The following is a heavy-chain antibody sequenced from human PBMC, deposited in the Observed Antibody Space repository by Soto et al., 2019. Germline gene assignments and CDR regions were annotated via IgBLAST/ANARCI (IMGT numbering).Heavy chain of an antibody. CDR2: IKQEGSEK. CDR3: ARDKTGEYSSSWYPWFDP. D-gene: IGHD6-13*01. V-gene: IGHV3-7*01. Sequence: EVQLVESGGGLVQPGGSLRLSCAASGFTFSSYWMSWVRQAPGKGLEWVANIKQEGSEKYYVDSVKGRFTISRGNAKNSLYLQMNSLRAEDTAVYYGARDKTGEYSSSWYPWFDPWGQVTLVTVSS. CDR1: GFTFSSYW. J-gene: IGHJ5*02.